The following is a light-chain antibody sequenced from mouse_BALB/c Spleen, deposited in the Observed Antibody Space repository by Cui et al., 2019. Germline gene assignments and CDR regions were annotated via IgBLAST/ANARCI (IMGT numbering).Light chain of an antibody. CDR1: QDINKD. CDR3: LQYYNLWT. Sequence: DTQVTTSPSSLSASLRGKVTITCKASQDINKDMAWYQNKPGKGPRLLIHYTSTLRPGVPSRFSGSGSGRDYSFSISNLEPENIATYYCLQYYNLWTFGGGTKLEIK. J-gene: IGKJ1*01. CDR2: YTS. V-gene: IGKV19-93*01.